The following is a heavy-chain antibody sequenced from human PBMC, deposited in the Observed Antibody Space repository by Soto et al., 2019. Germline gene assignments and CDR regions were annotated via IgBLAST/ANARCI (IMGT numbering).Heavy chain of an antibody. CDR1: GGSVSSGSYY. D-gene: IGHD3-10*01. CDR2: TYYRGST. V-gene: IGHV4-61*01. Sequence: SETLSLTCTVSGGSVSSGSYYWSWVRQPPGKGLEWIGYTYYRGSTKYNPSLKSRVTISVDTSKNQFSLKLSSVTAADTAIYYCARELGQGDTPAHNYFDSWGQGTRVTVSS. J-gene: IGHJ4*02. CDR3: ARELGQGDTPAHNYFDS.